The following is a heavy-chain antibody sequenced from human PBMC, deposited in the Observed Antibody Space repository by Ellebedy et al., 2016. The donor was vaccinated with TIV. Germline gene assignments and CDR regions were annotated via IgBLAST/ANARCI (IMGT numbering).Heavy chain of an antibody. CDR2: IYYSGST. J-gene: IGHJ4*02. V-gene: IGHV4-39*01. Sequence: MPSETLSLTCTVSGGSISSSSYYWGWIRQPPGKGLEWIGSIYYSGSTYYNPSLKSRVTISVDTSKNQFSLKLSSVTAADTAVYYCASGGYYYGYDLFDSWGQGTLVTVSS. D-gene: IGHD5-18*01. CDR3: ASGGYYYGYDLFDS. CDR1: GGSISSSSYY.